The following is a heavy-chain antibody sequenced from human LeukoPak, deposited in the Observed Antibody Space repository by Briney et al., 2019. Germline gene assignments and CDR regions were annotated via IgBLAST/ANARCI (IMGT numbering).Heavy chain of an antibody. CDR3: ARHGAGVHGPVDY. Sequence: SETLSLTCTVSGGSISSSSYYWGWIRQPPGKGLEWIGSIYKGGSTYYNPSRKTRVTILVDTYKDQFYLNLKSVTAADTAVYYCARHGAGVHGPVDYWGQGALVTVSS. CDR2: IYKGGST. V-gene: IGHV4-39*01. CDR1: GGSISSSSYY. D-gene: IGHD6-19*01. J-gene: IGHJ4*02.